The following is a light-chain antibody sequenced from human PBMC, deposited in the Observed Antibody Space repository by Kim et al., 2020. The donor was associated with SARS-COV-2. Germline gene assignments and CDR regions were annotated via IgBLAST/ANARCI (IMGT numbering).Light chain of an antibody. CDR3: LLSYSGAWV. Sequence: PGGTVTLTCGSNTGAVTSGHYPYWFQQKPGQAPRTLFYDTNSKHSWTPARFSGSLLGGKAALTLSGAQPEDEADYYCLLSYSGAWVFGGGTQLTVL. CDR2: DTN. CDR1: TGAVTSGHY. J-gene: IGLJ3*02. V-gene: IGLV7-46*01.